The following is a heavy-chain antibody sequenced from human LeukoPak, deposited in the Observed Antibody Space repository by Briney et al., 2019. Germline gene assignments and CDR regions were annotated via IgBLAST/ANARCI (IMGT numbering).Heavy chain of an antibody. D-gene: IGHD3-22*01. CDR3: ARDSSGFQGLFDY. Sequence: SETLSLTCTVSGGSISSYYWSWVRQPPGKGLEWIGYIYYGGSTNYNPSLKSRVTISVDTSKNQFSLKLSSVTAADTAVYYCARDSSGFQGLFDYWGQGTLVTVSS. CDR2: IYYGGST. V-gene: IGHV4-59*01. CDR1: GGSISSYY. J-gene: IGHJ4*02.